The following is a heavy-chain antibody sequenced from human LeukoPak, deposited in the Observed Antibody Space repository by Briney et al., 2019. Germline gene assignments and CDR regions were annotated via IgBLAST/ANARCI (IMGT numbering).Heavy chain of an antibody. Sequence: SETLSLTCTVSGYSISSGYFWGWIRQSPGKGLEWIGSIYHSGSTYYNPSLKSRVTISVDTSKNQFSLKLSSVTAADTAVYYCARGYYSSWYVNWFDPWGQGTLVTVSS. CDR1: GYSISSGYF. J-gene: IGHJ5*02. CDR2: IYHSGST. D-gene: IGHD6-13*01. V-gene: IGHV4-38-2*02. CDR3: ARGYYSSWYVNWFDP.